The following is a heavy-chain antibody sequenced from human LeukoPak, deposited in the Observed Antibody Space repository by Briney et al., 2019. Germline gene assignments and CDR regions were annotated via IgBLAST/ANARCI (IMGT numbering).Heavy chain of an antibody. J-gene: IGHJ3*02. CDR3: AKVSIVLDDTGDEAFDI. CDR2: ISGSGGSI. V-gene: IGHV3-23*01. D-gene: IGHD2/OR15-2a*01. CDR1: GFTYSSYA. Sequence: GGSLRLSCAASGFTYSSYAMSWVRQAPGKGLEWVSNISGSGGSISYADSVKGRFTISRDNSKKTLYLEMNSLRDEDTAVYYCAKVSIVLDDTGDEAFDIWGQGTMVTVSS.